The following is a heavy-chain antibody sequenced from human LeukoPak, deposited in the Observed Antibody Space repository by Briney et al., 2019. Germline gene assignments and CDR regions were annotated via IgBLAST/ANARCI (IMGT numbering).Heavy chain of an antibody. CDR1: GGSISSYY. D-gene: IGHD3-22*01. J-gene: IGHJ3*02. V-gene: IGHV4-59*01. CDR3: ARETYYYDSSGYPPAAFDI. Sequence: SKTLSLTCTVSGGSISSYYWSWIRQPPGKGLEWIGYIYYSGSTNYNPSLKSRVTISVDTSKNQFSPKLSSVTAADTAVYYCARETYYYDSSGYPPAAFDIWGQGTMVTVSS. CDR2: IYYSGST.